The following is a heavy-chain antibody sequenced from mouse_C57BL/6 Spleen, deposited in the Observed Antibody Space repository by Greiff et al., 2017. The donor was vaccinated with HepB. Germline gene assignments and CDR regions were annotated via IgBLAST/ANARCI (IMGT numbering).Heavy chain of an antibody. CDR3: ASLAYYRNGAWFAY. CDR2: IYPIDGST. J-gene: IGHJ3*01. CDR1: GYTFTSYD. V-gene: IGHV1-85*01. Sequence: QVQLQQSGPELVKPGASVKLSCKASGYTFTSYDINWVKQRPGQGLEWIGWIYPIDGSTKYNEKFKGKATLTVDNSSSTAYMELHGLTSEDAAVYFCASLAYYRNGAWFAYWGQGTLVTVSA. D-gene: IGHD2-14*01.